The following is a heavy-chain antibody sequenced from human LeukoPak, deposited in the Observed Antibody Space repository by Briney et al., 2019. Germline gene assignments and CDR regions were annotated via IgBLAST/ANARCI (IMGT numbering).Heavy chain of an antibody. CDR2: IYYSGST. CDR1: GGSISSSSYY. Sequence: SETLSLTCTVSGGSISSSSYYWGWIRQPPGKGLEWIGSIYYSGSTYYNPSLKSRVTISVDTSKNQFSLKLSSVTAADTAVYYCAGGTTVTEAFDYWGQGTLVTVSS. CDR3: AGGTTVTEAFDY. D-gene: IGHD4-17*01. V-gene: IGHV4-39*01. J-gene: IGHJ4*02.